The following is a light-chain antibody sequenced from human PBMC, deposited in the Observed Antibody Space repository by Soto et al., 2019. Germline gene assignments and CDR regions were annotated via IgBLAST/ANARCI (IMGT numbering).Light chain of an antibody. V-gene: IGKV1-5*03. CDR3: QQYDSLWT. CDR1: QSISSW. CDR2: KAS. J-gene: IGKJ1*01. Sequence: DIQMTQSPSTLAASVGDRVTITCRASQSISSWLAWYQQKPGKAPKLLIYKASSLESGVPLRFSGSGSGTEFNLTITSLQPDDFATYVCQQYDSLWTFGQGTKVEIK.